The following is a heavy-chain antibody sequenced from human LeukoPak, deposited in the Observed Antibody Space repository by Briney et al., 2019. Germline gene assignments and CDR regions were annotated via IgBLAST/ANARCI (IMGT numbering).Heavy chain of an antibody. CDR2: ISAYNGNT. CDR3: ARDGEIAAAVSFFDP. V-gene: IGHV1-18*01. D-gene: IGHD6-13*01. CDR1: GYTFTSCA. Sequence: ASVKVSCKASGYTFTSCAISWVRQAPGQGLEWMGWISAYNGNTNYAQKLQGRVTMTTDTSTSTAYMELRSLRSDDTAVYYCARDGEIAAAVSFFDPWGQGTLVTVSS. J-gene: IGHJ5*02.